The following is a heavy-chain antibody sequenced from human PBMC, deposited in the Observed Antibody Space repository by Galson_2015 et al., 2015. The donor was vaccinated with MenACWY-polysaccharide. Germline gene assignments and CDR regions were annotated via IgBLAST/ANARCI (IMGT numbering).Heavy chain of an antibody. CDR1: GFTFSDYY. CDR2: ISTSAITI. V-gene: IGHV3-11*01. Sequence: SLRLSCAASGFTFSDYYMSWIRQAPGKELEWIAYISTSAITIYYADSVKGRFTISRDDAKNSLYLQMNILRAEDTAVYYCARHYCGGGTCYAYYYGMDVWGQGTTVSVSS. CDR3: ARHYCGGGTCYAYYYGMDV. D-gene: IGHD2-15*01. J-gene: IGHJ6*02.